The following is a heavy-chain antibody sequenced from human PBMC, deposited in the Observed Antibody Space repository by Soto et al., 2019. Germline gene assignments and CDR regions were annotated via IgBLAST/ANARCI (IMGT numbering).Heavy chain of an antibody. CDR1: GFTFSSYW. D-gene: IGHD3-3*01. J-gene: IGHJ3*02. Sequence: EVQLVESGGGLVQPGGSLRLSCAASGFTFSSYWMSWVRQAPGKGLEWVANIKQDGSEKYYVDSVKGRFTISRDNAKNSLYLQINSLRGWDTAVYYCARYGPSRGITIFGVVNYLWAFDIWCQGTMVTVSS. CDR2: IKQDGSEK. V-gene: IGHV3-7*01. CDR3: ARYGPSRGITIFGVVNYLWAFDI.